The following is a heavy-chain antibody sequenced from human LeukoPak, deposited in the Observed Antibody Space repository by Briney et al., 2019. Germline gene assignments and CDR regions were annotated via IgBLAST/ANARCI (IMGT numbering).Heavy chain of an antibody. Sequence: SETLSLTCAVSGGSISSSNWWSWVRQPPGKGLEWIGEIYHSGSTNYNPSLKSRVTISVDTSKNQFSLKLSSVTAADTAVYYCARGDRTSYYYYYYMDVWGKGTTVTVSS. CDR1: GGSISSSNW. D-gene: IGHD1-14*01. J-gene: IGHJ6*03. CDR3: ARGDRTSYYYYYYMDV. CDR2: IYHSGST. V-gene: IGHV4-4*02.